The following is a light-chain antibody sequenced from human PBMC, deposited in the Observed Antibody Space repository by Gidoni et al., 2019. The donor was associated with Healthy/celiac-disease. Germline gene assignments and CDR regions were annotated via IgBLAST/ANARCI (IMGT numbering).Light chain of an antibody. CDR3: QQYYSTPGYT. CDR1: QSVLYSSNNKNY. V-gene: IGKV4-1*01. J-gene: IGKJ2*01. CDR2: WAS. Sequence: DIVMTQSPDFLAVSLGARATINCKSSQSVLYSSNNKNYLAWYQQKPGQPPKLLIYWASTRESGVPDRFSGSGSGTDFTLTISSLQAEDVAVYYCQQYYSTPGYTFGQGTKLEIK.